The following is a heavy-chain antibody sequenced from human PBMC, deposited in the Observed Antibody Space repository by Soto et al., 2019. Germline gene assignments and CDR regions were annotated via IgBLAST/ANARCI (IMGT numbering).Heavy chain of an antibody. CDR2: ISGSGGST. J-gene: IGHJ4*02. Sequence: PGGSLRLSCAASGFTFSSYAMSWVRQAPGKGLEWVSAISGSGGSTYYADSVKGRFTISRDNSKNTLYLQMNSLRAEDTAVYYCAKMEYYYDSGGSELDYWGQGTLVTVSS. CDR1: GFTFSSYA. D-gene: IGHD3-22*01. CDR3: AKMEYYYDSGGSELDY. V-gene: IGHV3-23*01.